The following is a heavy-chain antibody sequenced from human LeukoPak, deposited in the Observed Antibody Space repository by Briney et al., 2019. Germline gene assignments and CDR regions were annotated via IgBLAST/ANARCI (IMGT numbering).Heavy chain of an antibody. CDR3: ARRSGLEY. D-gene: IGHD1-26*01. Sequence: GGSLRLSCGASGFDFNSYWMSWVRQAPGKGLEWVANIKQDGSEKYYVESVKGRFTISRDNAKNLLYLQMNSLRVEDTAVYYCARRSGLEYWGQGTLVTVSS. J-gene: IGHJ4*02. CDR1: GFDFNSYW. CDR2: IKQDGSEK. V-gene: IGHV3-7*01.